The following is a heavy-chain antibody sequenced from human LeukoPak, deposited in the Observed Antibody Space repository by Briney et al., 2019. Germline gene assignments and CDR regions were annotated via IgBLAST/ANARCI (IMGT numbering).Heavy chain of an antibody. CDR2: IKQDGSEK. Sequence: GGSLRLSCAASVFTFSIYWMSWVRQAPGKGLEWVANIKQDGSEKYYVDSVKGRFTISRDNAKNSLYLQMNSLRAEDTAVYYCARDPRYCSGGSCYSNYWGQGTLVTVSS. V-gene: IGHV3-7*01. D-gene: IGHD2-15*01. J-gene: IGHJ4*02. CDR1: VFTFSIYW. CDR3: ARDPRYCSGGSCYSNY.